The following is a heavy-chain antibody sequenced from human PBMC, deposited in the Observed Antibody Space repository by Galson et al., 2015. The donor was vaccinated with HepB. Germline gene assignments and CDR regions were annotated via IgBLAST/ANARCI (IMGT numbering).Heavy chain of an antibody. D-gene: IGHD1-26*01. V-gene: IGHV1-2*02. CDR2: INPNSGGT. CDR3: ARVIVGATFYYYGMDV. Sequence: SVKVSCKASGYTFSGYYMHWVRQAPGQGLEWMGWINPNSGGTNYAQKFHGRVTMTRETSLSPAYMGLSRLRSDDTALYYCARVIVGATFYYYGMDVWGQGTTVTVSS. J-gene: IGHJ6*02. CDR1: GYTFSGYY.